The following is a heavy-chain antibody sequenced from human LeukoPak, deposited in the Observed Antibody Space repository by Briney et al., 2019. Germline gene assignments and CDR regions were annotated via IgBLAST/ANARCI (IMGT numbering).Heavy chain of an antibody. CDR1: GGSISSYY. V-gene: IGHV4-59*01. D-gene: IGHD3-22*01. CDR2: IYYSGST. CDR3: AVTYDSSGYWGYFDY. J-gene: IGHJ4*02. Sequence: SETLSLTCTVSGGSISSYYWSWIRQPPGKGLEWIGYIYYSGSTNYNPSLKSRVTISVDTSKNQFSLKLSSVTAADTAVYYYAVTYDSSGYWGYFDYWGQGTLVTVSS.